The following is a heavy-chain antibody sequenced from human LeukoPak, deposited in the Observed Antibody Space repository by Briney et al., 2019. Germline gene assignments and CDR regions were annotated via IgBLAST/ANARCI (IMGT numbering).Heavy chain of an antibody. J-gene: IGHJ4*02. CDR3: AKENGGYSYGHSDY. D-gene: IGHD5-18*01. CDR2: ILHDGSNK. Sequence: GRSLRLSCAASGFTFSSYGMHWVRQAPGKGLEWVAVILHDGSNKYYADSVKGRFTISRDNSKNTLYLQMNSLRAEDTAVYYCAKENGGYSYGHSDYWGQGTLVTVSS. V-gene: IGHV3-33*06. CDR1: GFTFSSYG.